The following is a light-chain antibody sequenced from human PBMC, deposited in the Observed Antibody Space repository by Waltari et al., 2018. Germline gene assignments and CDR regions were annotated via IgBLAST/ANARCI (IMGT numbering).Light chain of an antibody. V-gene: IGKV3-15*01. CDR1: QSVSSS. CDR2: GAS. J-gene: IGKJ1*01. Sequence: EIVMTQSPATLSVSPGERATLSCRASQSVSSSLAWYQQKPGQAPRLPSSGASTRATGIPARFSGSGSGTEFSLTISSLQSEDFAVYYCQQFNDWPWTFGQGTKVEIK. CDR3: QQFNDWPWT.